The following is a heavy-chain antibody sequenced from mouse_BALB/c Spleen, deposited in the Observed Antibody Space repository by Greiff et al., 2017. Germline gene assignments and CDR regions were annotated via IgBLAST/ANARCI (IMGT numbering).Heavy chain of an antibody. CDR1: GYTFSSYW. J-gene: IGHJ4*01. Sequence: VQLHQSGAELMKPGASVKISCKATGYTFSSYWIEWVKQRPGHGLEWIGEILPGSGSTNYNEKFKGKATFTADTSSNTAYMQLSSLTSEDSAVYYCARNYGSRGYYAMDYWGQGTSVTVSS. V-gene: IGHV1-9*01. D-gene: IGHD1-1*01. CDR2: ILPGSGST. CDR3: ARNYGSRGYYAMDY.